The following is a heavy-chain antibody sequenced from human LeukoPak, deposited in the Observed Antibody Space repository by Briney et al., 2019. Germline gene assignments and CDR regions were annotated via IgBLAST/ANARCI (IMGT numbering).Heavy chain of an antibody. CDR1: GGSFGGFY. V-gene: IGHV4-34*01. CDR3: ARSLDQVLNFDY. D-gene: IGHD3-3*02. CDR2: INHSGST. J-gene: IGHJ4*02. Sequence: SETLSLTCAVYGGSFGGFYWSWIRQPPGKGLEWIGEINHSGSTNYSPSLKGRVTISVDTSKNQFSLKLSSVTAADTAVYYCARSLDQVLNFDYWGQGTLVTVSS.